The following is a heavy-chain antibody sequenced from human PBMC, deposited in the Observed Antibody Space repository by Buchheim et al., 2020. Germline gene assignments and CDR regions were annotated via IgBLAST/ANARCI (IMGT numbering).Heavy chain of an antibody. D-gene: IGHD3-9*01. CDR1: GFTFSSYG. CDR2: ISYDGSNK. J-gene: IGHJ6*02. V-gene: IGHV3-30*18. CDR3: AKEDYDILTGYFYGMDV. Sequence: QVQLVESGGGVVQPGRSLRLSCAASGFTFSSYGMHWVRQAPGKGLEWVAVISYDGSNKYYADSVKGRFTISRDNSKNTLDLQMNSLRAEDTAVYYCAKEDYDILTGYFYGMDVWGQGTT.